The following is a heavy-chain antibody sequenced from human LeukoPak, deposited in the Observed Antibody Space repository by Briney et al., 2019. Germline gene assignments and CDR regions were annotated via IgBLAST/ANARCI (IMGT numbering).Heavy chain of an antibody. V-gene: IGHV4-34*01. CDR1: GGSFSGYY. CDR2: INHSGST. CDR3: ARGSWFGELTIEVGTNNHYFDY. J-gene: IGHJ4*02. D-gene: IGHD3-10*01. Sequence: SETLSLTCAVYGGSFSGYYWSWIRQPPGKGLEWIGEINHSGSTNYNPSLKSRVTISVDTSKNQFSLKLSSVTAADTAVYYCARGSWFGELTIEVGTNNHYFDYWGQGTLVTVSS.